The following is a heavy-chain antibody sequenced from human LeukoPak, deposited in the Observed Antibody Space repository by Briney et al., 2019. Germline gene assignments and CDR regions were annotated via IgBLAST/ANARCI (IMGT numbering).Heavy chain of an antibody. CDR2: IHYSGST. V-gene: IGHV4-59*08. Sequence: SETLSLTRTVSGGSMNTYFWSWIRQPPGKGLEWIGHIHYSGSTTYNPSLKSRVTISVDVSKNQFSLKLSSVTAADTAVYYCARHKTGGTYPLDYWGQGTLVTVSS. D-gene: IGHD1-26*01. J-gene: IGHJ4*02. CDR3: ARHKTGGTYPLDY. CDR1: GGSMNTYF.